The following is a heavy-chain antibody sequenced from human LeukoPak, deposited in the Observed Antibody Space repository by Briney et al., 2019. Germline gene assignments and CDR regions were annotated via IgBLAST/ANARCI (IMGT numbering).Heavy chain of an antibody. CDR3: ARDRVNWNDGFDP. J-gene: IGHJ5*02. D-gene: IGHD1-20*01. Sequence: PGGSLRLSCAASGFTFSTYEMNWVRQAPGKGLEGVSYISSSGSSIYYADSVKGRFTISRDNAKNSLYLQMNSLRAEDTAVYYCARDRVNWNDGFDPWGQGTLVTVSS. CDR1: GFTFSTYE. V-gene: IGHV3-48*03. CDR2: ISSSGSSI.